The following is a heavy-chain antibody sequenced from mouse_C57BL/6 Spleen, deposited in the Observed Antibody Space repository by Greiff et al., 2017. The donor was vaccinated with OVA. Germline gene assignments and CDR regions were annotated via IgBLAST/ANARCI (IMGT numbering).Heavy chain of an antibody. Sequence: EVQVVESGGGLVQPGGSLSLSCAASGFTFTDYYMSWVRQPPGKALEWLGCIRNKASGYTTEYSASVKGRFTISRDNSQSILYLQMNALRAEDSAAYYVARITTDFLYAMDYWGQGTSVTVSS. D-gene: IGHD1-1*01. CDR1: GFTFTDYY. V-gene: IGHV7-3*01. J-gene: IGHJ4*01. CDR3: ARITTDFLYAMDY. CDR2: IRNKASGYTT.